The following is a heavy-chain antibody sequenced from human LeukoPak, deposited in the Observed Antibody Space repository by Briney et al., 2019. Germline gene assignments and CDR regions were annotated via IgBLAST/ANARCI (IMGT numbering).Heavy chain of an antibody. J-gene: IGHJ4*02. CDR2: IYYSGST. CDR1: GGSISSYY. Sequence: SETLSLTCTVSGGSISSYYWSWIRQPPGKGLEWIGYIYYSGSTNYNPSLKSRVTISVDTSKNQFSLKLGSVTAADTAVYYCARHPNYYDSSGYVDYWGQGTLVTVSS. D-gene: IGHD3-22*01. CDR3: ARHPNYYDSSGYVDY. V-gene: IGHV4-59*08.